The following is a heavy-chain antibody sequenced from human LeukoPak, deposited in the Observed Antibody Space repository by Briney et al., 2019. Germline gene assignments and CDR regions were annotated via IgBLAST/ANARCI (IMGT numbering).Heavy chain of an antibody. J-gene: IGHJ4*02. CDR1: GGSINSYY. Sequence: SETLSLTCTVSGGSINSYYWSWLRQPAGKGLEWIGRIYTSGSTNYNPSLKSRVTMSVDTSKNQFSLKLSSVTAADTAVYYCAREGYSYGQYYFDYWGQGTLVTVSS. D-gene: IGHD5-18*01. CDR3: AREGYSYGQYYFDY. CDR2: IYTSGST. V-gene: IGHV4-4*07.